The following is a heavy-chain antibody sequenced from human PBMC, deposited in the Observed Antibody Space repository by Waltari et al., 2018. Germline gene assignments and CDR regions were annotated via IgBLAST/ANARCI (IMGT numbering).Heavy chain of an antibody. J-gene: IGHJ3*02. D-gene: IGHD3-3*01. Sequence: QVQLVESGGGVVQPGRSLRLSCAASGFTFTDYAIHWVRQGPGNGLEWVAAISYDGDKQFYAESVKGRFTVSRDTSRNTLYVHLNNLRAEDTAIYYCAKALKLFELFPRNSFDIWGHGTMVTVSP. CDR1: GFTFTDYA. CDR3: AKALKLFELFPRNSFDI. V-gene: IGHV3-30*18. CDR2: ISYDGDKQ.